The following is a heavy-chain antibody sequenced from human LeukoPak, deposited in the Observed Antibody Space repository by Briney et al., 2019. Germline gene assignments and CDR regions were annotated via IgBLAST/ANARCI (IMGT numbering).Heavy chain of an antibody. CDR1: GFTFSSYA. J-gene: IGHJ4*02. Sequence: GGSLRLSCAASGFTFSSYAMSWVRQAPGKGLEWVSAISGSGGSTYYADSVKGRFTISRDNAKNSPYLQMNSLRAEDTVVYYCASSLYSTYDFWSGYNSATDVFFDYWGQGTLVTVSS. CDR3: ASSLYSTYDFWSGYNSATDVFFDY. V-gene: IGHV3-23*01. CDR2: ISGSGGST. D-gene: IGHD3-3*01.